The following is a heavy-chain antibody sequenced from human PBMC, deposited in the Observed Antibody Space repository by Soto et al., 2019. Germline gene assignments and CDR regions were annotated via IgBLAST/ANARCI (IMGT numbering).Heavy chain of an antibody. CDR2: IAYSGST. V-gene: IGHV4-59*01. D-gene: IGHD5-18*01. Sequence: QVQLQESGPGLVKPSETLSLTCTVSGGSISSYYWSWIRQSPGKGLEWIGYIAYSGSTKYNPSLKSRVTISVDTSKNQFSLKLSSVTAADTAVYYCSRGRGDTAMPCHYWGQGTLVTVSS. CDR3: SRGRGDTAMPCHY. CDR1: GGSISSYY. J-gene: IGHJ4*02.